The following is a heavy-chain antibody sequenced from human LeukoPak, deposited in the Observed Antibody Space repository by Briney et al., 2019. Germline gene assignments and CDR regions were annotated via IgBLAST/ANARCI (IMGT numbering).Heavy chain of an antibody. CDR1: GGSFSGYY. CDR3: AREGIAVAGTHYYYGMDV. D-gene: IGHD6-19*01. V-gene: IGHV4-59*01. J-gene: IGHJ6*02. Sequence: SETLSLTCAVCGGSFSGYYWSWIRQPPGKGLEWIGYIYYSGSTNYNPSLKSRVTISVDTSKNQFSLKLSSVTAADTAVYYCAREGIAVAGTHYYYGMDVWGQGTTVTVSS. CDR2: IYYSGST.